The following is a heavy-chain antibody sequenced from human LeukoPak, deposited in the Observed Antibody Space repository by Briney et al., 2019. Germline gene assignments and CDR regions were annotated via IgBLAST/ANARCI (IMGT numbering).Heavy chain of an antibody. Sequence: PGGSLRLSCAASGFTFSSYAMSWVRQAPGKGLEWVSAISGSGGSTYYADSVKGRFTISRDNSKNTLYLQMNSLRAEDTAVYYCAKDARDIVVVPAASDYWGQGTLVTVSS. V-gene: IGHV3-23*01. CDR3: AKDARDIVVVPAASDY. CDR2: ISGSGGST. D-gene: IGHD2-2*01. CDR1: GFTFSSYA. J-gene: IGHJ4*02.